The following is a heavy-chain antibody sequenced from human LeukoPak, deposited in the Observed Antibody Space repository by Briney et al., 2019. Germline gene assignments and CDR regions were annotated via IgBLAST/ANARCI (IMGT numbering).Heavy chain of an antibody. J-gene: IGHJ4*02. Sequence: GGSLRLSCAASGFTFSSYAMYWVRQTPGKGLGWVSRIRSDGSSTIYAASVKGRCTISRDSAKNTRYLQMNSLRAEDTAVYYCARAQMGAPTDYWGQGTLVTVSS. CDR3: ARAQMGAPTDY. CDR2: IRSDGSST. V-gene: IGHV3-74*01. CDR1: GFTFSSYA. D-gene: IGHD1-26*01.